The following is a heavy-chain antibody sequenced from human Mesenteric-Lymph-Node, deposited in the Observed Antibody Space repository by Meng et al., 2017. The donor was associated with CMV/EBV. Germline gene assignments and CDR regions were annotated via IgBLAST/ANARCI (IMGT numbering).Heavy chain of an antibody. CDR3: ARVSGNIFFHSPFDV. Sequence: ASVKVSCKASGYTFSDYYLHWVRQAPGQGLEWMGWIHPNSGDTDYRQKFEGRVTMTRDKSISTTYMELTRLRSDDTAVYFCARVSGNIFFHSPFDVWGQGTAVTVSS. D-gene: IGHD3-3*02. V-gene: IGHV1-2*02. CDR1: GYTFSDYY. J-gene: IGHJ3*01. CDR2: IHPNSGDT.